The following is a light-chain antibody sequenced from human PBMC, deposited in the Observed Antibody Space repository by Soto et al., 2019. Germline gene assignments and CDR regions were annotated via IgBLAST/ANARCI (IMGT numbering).Light chain of an antibody. CDR2: DAS. Sequence: ETVLRQTPSTLSVSPGARATLSCRASQSVSSSLAWFQQNPGQAPRLLINDASNRATGIPARFSGSGSGTAFSLIISTLEPEEFAIYYCQQRNEWPLTCGGGTKVEIK. CDR1: QSVSSS. V-gene: IGKV3-11*01. CDR3: QQRNEWPLT. J-gene: IGKJ4*01.